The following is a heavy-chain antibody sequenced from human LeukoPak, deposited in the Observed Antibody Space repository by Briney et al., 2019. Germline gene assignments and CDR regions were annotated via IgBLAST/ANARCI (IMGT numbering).Heavy chain of an antibody. CDR1: GFTFSSYS. Sequence: PGGSLRLSCAASGFTFSSYSMNWVRQAPGKGLEWVSYITLSSTTIYYADSVKGRFTISRDNAKNSLYLQVSSLRDEDTAVYYCARGHSMDVWGQGTTVTVPS. CDR3: ARGHSMDV. CDR2: ITLSSTTI. V-gene: IGHV3-48*02. J-gene: IGHJ6*02.